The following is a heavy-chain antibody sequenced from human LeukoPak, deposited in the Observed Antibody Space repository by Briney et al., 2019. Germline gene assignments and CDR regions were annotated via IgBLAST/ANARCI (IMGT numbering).Heavy chain of an antibody. CDR1: GFTFSTYW. Sequence: GGSLRLSCAASGFTFSTYWMPWVRQAPGKGLVWVSRINSDGSNTRYADSVKGRFTISRDNAKNTLYLQMNSLRAEDTAVYYCARSHTPYSSSWYFSYYFDYWGQGALVTVSS. CDR2: INSDGSNT. D-gene: IGHD6-13*01. CDR3: ARSHTPYSSSWYFSYYFDY. V-gene: IGHV3-74*01. J-gene: IGHJ4*02.